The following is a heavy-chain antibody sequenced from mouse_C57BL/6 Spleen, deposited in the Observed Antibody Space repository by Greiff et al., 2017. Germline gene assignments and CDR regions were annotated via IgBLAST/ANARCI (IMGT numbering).Heavy chain of an antibody. CDR2: ISYDGSN. Sequence: DVKLVESGPGLVKPSQSLSLTCSVTGYSITSGYYWNWIRQFPGNKLEWMGYISYDGSNNYNPSLKNRISITRDTSKNQFFLKLNSVTTEDTATYYCARAEGYAMDYWGQGTSVTVSS. CDR3: ARAEGYAMDY. J-gene: IGHJ4*01. CDR1: GYSITSGYY. V-gene: IGHV3-6*01.